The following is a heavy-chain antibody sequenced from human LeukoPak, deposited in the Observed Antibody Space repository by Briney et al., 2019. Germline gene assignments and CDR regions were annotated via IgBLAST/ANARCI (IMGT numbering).Heavy chain of an antibody. CDR3: AIDQDYCSSSSCYTGYYYYVDV. D-gene: IGHD2-2*02. CDR1: GGSISSSSYY. Sequence: SETLSLTCTVSGGSISSSSYYWGWSRQPPGKGLEWIESNYYSGSPYYHPSLNSPVTISVDTSNNQFSLKLSSVTAADTAVYYCAIDQDYCSSSSCYTGYYYYVDVWGKGTTVTVSS. CDR2: NYYSGSP. J-gene: IGHJ6*03. V-gene: IGHV4-39*07.